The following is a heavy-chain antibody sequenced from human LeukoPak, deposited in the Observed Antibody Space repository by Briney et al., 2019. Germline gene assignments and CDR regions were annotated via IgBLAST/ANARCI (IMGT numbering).Heavy chain of an antibody. D-gene: IGHD1-26*01. J-gene: IGHJ6*02. Sequence: LRLSCAASGFTFSTYGFHWVRQAPGKGLEWVAVIWYDGSNKYYADSVKGRFTISRDDSKNTLYLQMNSLRAEDTAVYYCARYSGSYEVNYYYYYGMDVWGQGTTVTVSS. V-gene: IGHV3-33*01. CDR2: IWYDGSNK. CDR1: GFTFSTYG. CDR3: ARYSGSYEVNYYYYYGMDV.